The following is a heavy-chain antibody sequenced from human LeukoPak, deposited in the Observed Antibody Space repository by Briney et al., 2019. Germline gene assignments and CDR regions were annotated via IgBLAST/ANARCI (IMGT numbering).Heavy chain of an antibody. Sequence: GGSLRLSCAASGFTFSDYYTSWIRQAPGKGLEWVSYISSSGSTIYYADSVKGRFTISRDNAKNSLYLQMNSLRAEDTAVYYCASSWDSSGWYDYFDYWGQGTLVTVSS. J-gene: IGHJ4*02. CDR2: ISSSGSTI. D-gene: IGHD6-19*01. CDR1: GFTFSDYY. CDR3: ASSWDSSGWYDYFDY. V-gene: IGHV3-11*01.